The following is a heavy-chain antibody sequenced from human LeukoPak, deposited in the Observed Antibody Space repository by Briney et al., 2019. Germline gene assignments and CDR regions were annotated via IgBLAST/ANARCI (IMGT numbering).Heavy chain of an antibody. V-gene: IGHV3-64*04. J-gene: IGHJ4*02. CDR2: ISPSGDRT. CDR1: GFTFSNHP. D-gene: IGHD2-2*01. CDR3: ARDWGYCSSTSCYCDY. Sequence: PGGSLRLSCAASGFTFSNHPMHWVRQASGKRLEYVSAISPSGDRTWYADSVKGRFTISRDNSKNTLYLQMNSLRAEDTAVYYCARDWGYCSSTSCYCDYWGQGTLVTVSS.